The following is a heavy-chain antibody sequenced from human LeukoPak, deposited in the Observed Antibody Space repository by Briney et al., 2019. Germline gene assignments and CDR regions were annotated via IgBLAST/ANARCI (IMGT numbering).Heavy chain of an antibody. CDR1: GYTFTGYY. CDR2: TNPNSGGT. CDR3: AREVTTLDADY. D-gene: IGHD4-17*01. Sequence: ASVRVSCKASGYTFTGYYMHWVRQAPGQGLEWMGWTNPNSGGTNYAQKFQGRVTMTRDTSISTAYMELSRLRSDDTAVYYCAREVTTLDADYWGQGTLVTVSS. V-gene: IGHV1-2*02. J-gene: IGHJ4*02.